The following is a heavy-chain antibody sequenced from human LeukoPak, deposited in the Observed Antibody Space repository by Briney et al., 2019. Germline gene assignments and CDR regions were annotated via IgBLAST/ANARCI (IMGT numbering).Heavy chain of an antibody. J-gene: IGHJ6*03. D-gene: IGHD4-11*01. CDR3: ARGNSRGDYYSLDV. V-gene: IGHV4-38-2*02. Sequence: SETLSLTCTVSAYSISSSNYWDWIRQPPGKGLEWIGTIYRSGSTYYNPSLNSRVTISVDTSKNQFSLKLRSVAAADTAVYYCARGNSRGDYYSLDVWGKGTTVTVSS. CDR2: IYRSGST. CDR1: AYSISSSNY.